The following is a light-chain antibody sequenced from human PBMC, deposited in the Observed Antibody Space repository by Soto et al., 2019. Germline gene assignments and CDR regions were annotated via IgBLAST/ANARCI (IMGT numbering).Light chain of an antibody. CDR1: QSISSY. Sequence: DIQMTQPPSSLCASVGDPATITCRVSQSISSYLNWYQQKPGKAPKLLIYAASSLQSGVPSRFSGSGSGTDFTLTISSLQPEDFATYYCQQSYSTLITFGQGTRLEIK. V-gene: IGKV1-39*01. CDR3: QQSYSTLIT. J-gene: IGKJ5*01. CDR2: AAS.